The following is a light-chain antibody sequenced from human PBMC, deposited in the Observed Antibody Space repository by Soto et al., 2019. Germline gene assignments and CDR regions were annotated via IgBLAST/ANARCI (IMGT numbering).Light chain of an antibody. Sequence: DIQMTQSAASLSSSVGDRVTISCRASQGISNYLAWYQQKPGQVPKLLIYAASTMQSGVPSRFSGSGSETDFTLTISSLRPEDVATYYCPKESSPHPWTVGRGTKLEFK. V-gene: IGKV1-27*01. CDR1: QGISNY. CDR2: AAS. CDR3: PKESSPHPWT. J-gene: IGKJ1*01.